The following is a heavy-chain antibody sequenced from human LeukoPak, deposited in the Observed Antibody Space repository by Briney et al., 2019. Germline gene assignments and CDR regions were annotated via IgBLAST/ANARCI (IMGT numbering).Heavy chain of an antibody. J-gene: IGHJ4*02. Sequence: ASVKVSCKASGYTFTSYGIGWVRQAPGQGLEWMGWISAYNGNTNYAQKLQGRVTMTTDTSTSTAYMELRSLRSDDTDVYYCAREEGQWLPQGYWGQGTLVTVSS. CDR1: GYTFTSYG. D-gene: IGHD6-19*01. CDR2: ISAYNGNT. V-gene: IGHV1-18*01. CDR3: AREEGQWLPQGY.